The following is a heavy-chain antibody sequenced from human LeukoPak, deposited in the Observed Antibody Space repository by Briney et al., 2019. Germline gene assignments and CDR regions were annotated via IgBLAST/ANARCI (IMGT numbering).Heavy chain of an antibody. Sequence: GGSLRLSCAASGFTFDDYGMSWVRHAPGKGLEWVSGINWNGGSTVYADSVKGRFTISRDNAKNSLYLQMNSLRAEDTALYYCARDAYCGGDCYYVPDYWGQGTLVTVSS. D-gene: IGHD2-21*01. CDR2: INWNGGST. CDR3: ARDAYCGGDCYYVPDY. CDR1: GFTFDDYG. V-gene: IGHV3-20*04. J-gene: IGHJ4*02.